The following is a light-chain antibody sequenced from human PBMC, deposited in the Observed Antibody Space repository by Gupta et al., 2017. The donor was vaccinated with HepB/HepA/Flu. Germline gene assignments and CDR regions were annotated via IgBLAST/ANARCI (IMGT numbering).Light chain of an antibody. J-gene: IGKJ1*01. CDR1: QSISNW. V-gene: IGKV1-5*03. CDR2: KAS. Sequence: DIQLTQSPSTLSASVGDRVTITCRASQSISNWLAWYQQKPGKAPNLLIYKASNLESGVPSRFSGSGSGTEFTLTISSLQPDDFATYYCQEDSGSSWTFGQGTXVEIK. CDR3: QEDSGSSWT.